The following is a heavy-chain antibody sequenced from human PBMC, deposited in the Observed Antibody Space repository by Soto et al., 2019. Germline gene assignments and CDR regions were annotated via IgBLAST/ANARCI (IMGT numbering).Heavy chain of an antibody. CDR3: TTDPGTYYYGSGSYYKRPYFDY. V-gene: IGHV3-15*07. J-gene: IGHJ4*02. CDR1: GFTFSNAW. Sequence: GGSLRLSCAASGFTFSNAWMNWVRQAPGKGLEWVGHIKSKTDGGTTDYAAPVKGRFTISKDDSKNTRYLQMNSLKTEDTAVYYCTTDPGTYYYGSGSYYKRPYFDYWGQGTLVTVSS. D-gene: IGHD3-10*01. CDR2: IKSKTDGGTT.